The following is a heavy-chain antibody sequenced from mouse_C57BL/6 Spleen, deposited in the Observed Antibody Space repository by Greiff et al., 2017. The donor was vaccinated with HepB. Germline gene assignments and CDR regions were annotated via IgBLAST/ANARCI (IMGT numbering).Heavy chain of an antibody. CDR1: GYAFSSYW. J-gene: IGHJ4*01. V-gene: IGHV1-80*01. CDR2: IYPGDGDT. D-gene: IGHD3-1*01. CDR3: ARRGLQAMDY. Sequence: QVQLKESGAELVKPGASVKISCKASGYAFSSYWMNWVKQRPGKGLEWIGQIYPGDGDTNYNGKFKGKATLTADKSSSTAYMQLSSLTSEDSAVYFCARRGLQAMDYWGQGTSVTVSS.